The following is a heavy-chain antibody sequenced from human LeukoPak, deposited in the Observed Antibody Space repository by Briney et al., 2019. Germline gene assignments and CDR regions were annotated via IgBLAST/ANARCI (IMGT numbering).Heavy chain of an antibody. CDR2: INSHGSST. Sequence: PVCFSRINSHGSSTTYPDSVNGRFTISRDNATNTLYLQISSLRADDTAVYYCARRFMDVWGKGTTVTVSS. V-gene: IGHV3-74*01. CDR3: ARRFMDV. J-gene: IGHJ6*03.